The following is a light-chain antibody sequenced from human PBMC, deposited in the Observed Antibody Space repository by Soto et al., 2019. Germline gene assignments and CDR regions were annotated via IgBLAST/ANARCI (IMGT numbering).Light chain of an antibody. CDR1: QSVSSN. CDR2: GAS. J-gene: IGKJ5*01. CDR3: QQHDILPIT. V-gene: IGKV3-15*01. Sequence: EIVLTPSPATLSVSPAERATLSCRASQSVSSNLAWYQQKPGQAPRLLIYGASTRATGIPDRFSGAGSGTDFTLTISRLEPEDFALYYCQQHDILPITFGQGTRLEIK.